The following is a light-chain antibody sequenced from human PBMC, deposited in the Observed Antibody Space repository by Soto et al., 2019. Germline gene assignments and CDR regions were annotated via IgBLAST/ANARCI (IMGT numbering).Light chain of an antibody. CDR1: SSDVGGYNY. Sequence: QSALTQPASVSVSPGQSITISCTGTSSDVGGYNYVSWYQQHPGKAPKLMISEVSNRPSGVSNRFSGSKSGNTASLTISGLQAEDEADYYCSSYTRSSTVVFGGGTKLTVL. CDR3: SSYTRSSTVV. V-gene: IGLV2-14*01. J-gene: IGLJ2*01. CDR2: EVS.